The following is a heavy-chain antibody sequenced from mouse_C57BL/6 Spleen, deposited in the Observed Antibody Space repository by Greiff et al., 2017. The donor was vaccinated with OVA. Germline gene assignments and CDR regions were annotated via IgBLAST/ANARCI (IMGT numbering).Heavy chain of an antibody. V-gene: IGHV5-9-1*02. CDR1: GFTFSSYA. CDR2: ISSGGDYI. CDR3: TRDYDAMDY. J-gene: IGHJ4*01. Sequence: LQQSGEGLVKPGGSLKLSCAASGFTFSSYAMSWVRQTPEKRLEWVAYISSGGDYIYYADTVKGRFTISRDNARNTLYLQMSSLKSEDTAMYYCTRDYDAMDYWGQGTSVTVSS.